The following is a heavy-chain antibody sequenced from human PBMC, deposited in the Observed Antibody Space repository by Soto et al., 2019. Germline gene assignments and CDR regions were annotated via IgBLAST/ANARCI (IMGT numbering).Heavy chain of an antibody. CDR1: GGSISSGGYS. CDR2: IYHSGST. Sequence: SETLSLTCAVSGGSISSGGYSWSWIRQPPGKGLEWIGYIYHSGSTYYNPSLKSRVTISVDRSKNQFSLKLSSVTAADTAVYYCARGVTSHSYYFDYWGQGTLVTVSS. D-gene: IGHD2-2*01. CDR3: ARGVTSHSYYFDY. J-gene: IGHJ4*02. V-gene: IGHV4-30-2*01.